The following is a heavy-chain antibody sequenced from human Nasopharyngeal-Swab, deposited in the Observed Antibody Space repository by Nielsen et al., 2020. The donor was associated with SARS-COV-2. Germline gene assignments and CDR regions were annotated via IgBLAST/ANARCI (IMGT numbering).Heavy chain of an antibody. D-gene: IGHD2/OR15-2a*01. Sequence: GESLKISRAASGFTFSNYRMHWVRQAPGKGLVWVSRINGDGSSLNYADFVKGRFTISTDNAKSTLYLEMNSLRAEDTAVYYCARGRGSSTSMIGYWGQGTLVTVSS. V-gene: IGHV3-74*01. CDR2: INGDGSSL. CDR3: ARGRGSSTSMIGY. CDR1: GFTFSNYR. J-gene: IGHJ4*02.